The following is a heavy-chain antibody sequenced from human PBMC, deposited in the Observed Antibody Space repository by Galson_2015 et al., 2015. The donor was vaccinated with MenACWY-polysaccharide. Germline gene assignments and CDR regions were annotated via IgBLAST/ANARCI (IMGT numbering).Heavy chain of an antibody. Sequence: LSLTCTVSSGSISSYYWSWIRQPPGKGLEWIGYIYYSGSTNYNPSLKSRVTISVDTSKNQFSLRLSSVTAADTAVYYCASTYSNSAPYFDYWGQGTLVTVSS. V-gene: IGHV4-59*01. CDR2: IYYSGST. D-gene: IGHD6-6*01. CDR3: ASTYSNSAPYFDY. J-gene: IGHJ4*02. CDR1: SGSISSYY.